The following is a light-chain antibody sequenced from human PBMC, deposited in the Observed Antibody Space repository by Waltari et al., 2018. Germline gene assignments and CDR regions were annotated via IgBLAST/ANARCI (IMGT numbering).Light chain of an antibody. V-gene: IGKV4-1*01. CDR2: WAS. Sequence: DIEMTQSPDALAVPLGERATINCKSSQSVLFRSNNKNYLTWYQQRPGQPPKLLIYWASTRESGVPDRFSGSGSGTDFSLTINNLQPEDVAVYYCHQYFTTPQTFGQGTKVEI. CDR1: QSVLFRSNNKNY. CDR3: HQYFTTPQT. J-gene: IGKJ1*01.